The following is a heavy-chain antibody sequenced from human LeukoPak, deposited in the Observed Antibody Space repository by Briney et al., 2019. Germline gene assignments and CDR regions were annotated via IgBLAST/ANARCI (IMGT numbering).Heavy chain of an antibody. J-gene: IGHJ6*02. V-gene: IGHV1-8*01. CDR1: GYTFTSYD. D-gene: IGHD6-13*01. Sequence: ASVKVSCKASGYTFTSYDINWVRQATGQGLEWMGWMNPNSGNTGYAQKFQGRVTMTRNTSISTAYMELSSLRSEDTAVYYCARGLKAAGLGLYYYYYGMDVWGQGTTVTASS. CDR3: ARGLKAAGLGLYYYYYGMDV. CDR2: MNPNSGNT.